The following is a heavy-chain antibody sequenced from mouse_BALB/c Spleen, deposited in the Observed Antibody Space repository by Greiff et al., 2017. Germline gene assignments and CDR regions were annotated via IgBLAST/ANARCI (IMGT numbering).Heavy chain of an antibody. V-gene: IGHV5-4*02. CDR2: ISDGGSYT. CDR3: ARGDGYDAWFAY. J-gene: IGHJ3*01. Sequence: EVKLVESGGGLVKPGGSLKLSCAASGFTFSDYYMYWVRQTPEKRLEWVATISDGGSYTYYPDSVKGRFTISRDNAKNNVYLQMSSLKSEDTAMYYCARGDGYDAWFAYWGQGTLVTVSA. CDR1: GFTFSDYY. D-gene: IGHD2-2*01.